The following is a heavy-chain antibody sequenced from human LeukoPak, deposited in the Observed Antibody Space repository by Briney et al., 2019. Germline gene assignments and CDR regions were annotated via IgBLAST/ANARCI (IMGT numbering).Heavy chain of an antibody. CDR1: GFTFSSYA. J-gene: IGHJ4*02. CDR2: ISGSGGST. V-gene: IGHV3-23*01. CDR3: AKDILTGYYKIVGFDY. Sequence: GGSLRLSCAASGFTFSSYAMSWVRQAPGKGLGWVSAISGSGGSTYYADSVKGRFTISRDNSKNTLYLQMNSLRAEDTAVYYCAKDILTGYYKIVGFDYWGQGTLVTVSS. D-gene: IGHD3-9*01.